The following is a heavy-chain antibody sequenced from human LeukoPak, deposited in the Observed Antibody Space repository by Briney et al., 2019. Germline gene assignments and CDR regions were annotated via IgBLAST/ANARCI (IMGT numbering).Heavy chain of an antibody. D-gene: IGHD1-26*01. CDR2: FNPNSGGT. J-gene: IGHJ2*01. Sequence: ASVKVSCKASGDTFIAYYVHWVRQAPGQGLEWMGWFNPNSGGTNYAQKFQGRVTMTRDTPVNTAYMELSGLRSDDTAVYYCARDRGDFDLWGPGTLVTVSS. CDR1: GDTFIAYY. CDR3: ARDRGDFDL. V-gene: IGHV1-2*02.